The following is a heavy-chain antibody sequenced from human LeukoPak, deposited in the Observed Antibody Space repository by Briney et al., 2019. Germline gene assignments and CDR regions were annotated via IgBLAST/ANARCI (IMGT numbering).Heavy chain of an antibody. CDR1: GGSISSSSYY. D-gene: IGHD3-22*01. CDR3: ARTGYDSSGYYYYFDY. V-gene: IGHV4-39*01. J-gene: IGHJ4*02. CDR2: IYYSGST. Sequence: SETLSLTCTVSGGSISSSSYYWGWIRQPPGKRLEWIGSIYYSGSTYYNPSLKSRVTISVDTSKNQFSLKLSSVTAADTAVYYCARTGYDSSGYYYYFDYWGQGTLVTVSS.